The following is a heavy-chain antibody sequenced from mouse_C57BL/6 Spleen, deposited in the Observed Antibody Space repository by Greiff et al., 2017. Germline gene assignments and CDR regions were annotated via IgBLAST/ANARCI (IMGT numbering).Heavy chain of an antibody. J-gene: IGHJ3*01. Sequence: VQLQQPGAELVRPGSSVKLSCKASGYTFTSYWMDWVKQRPGQGLEWIGNIYPSDSETHYNQKFKDKATLTVDKSSSTAYMQLHSLTSEDSAVYFCARSLTGTTFFAYWGQGTLVTVSA. CDR1: GYTFTSYW. D-gene: IGHD4-1*01. CDR2: IYPSDSET. CDR3: ARSLTGTTFFAY. V-gene: IGHV1-61*01.